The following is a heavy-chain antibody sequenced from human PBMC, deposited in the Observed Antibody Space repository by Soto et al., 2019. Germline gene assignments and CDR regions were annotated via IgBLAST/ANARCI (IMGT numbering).Heavy chain of an antibody. Sequence: EVQLVESGGGLVQPGGSLRLSFAASGFTFNVHWMHWVRQVPGKGLVWVSRINSDGSTTNSADSVKGRFTISRANARDSLYLQMNSLRAADTAIYYCATGLEVHSSIWYVFWGRGTLVTVSA. J-gene: IGHJ4*02. D-gene: IGHD6-13*01. V-gene: IGHV3-74*01. CDR2: INSDGSTT. CDR1: GFTFNVHW. CDR3: ATGLEVHSSIWYVF.